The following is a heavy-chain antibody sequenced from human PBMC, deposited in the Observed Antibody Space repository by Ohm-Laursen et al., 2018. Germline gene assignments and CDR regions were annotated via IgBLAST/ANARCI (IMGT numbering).Heavy chain of an antibody. CDR3: ARYLRNTNGFGRFDP. D-gene: IGHD2-8*01. Sequence: PTQILTLTCTFSGFSLSTSGVCVSWIRQPPGKALEWLARIDWDGDKYYSTSLKTRLTVSKDTSKNQVVLTMTNMDPVDTATYYCARYLRNTNGFGRFDPWGQGTLVTVSS. J-gene: IGHJ5*02. V-gene: IGHV2-70*11. CDR2: IDWDGDK. CDR1: GFSLSTSGVC.